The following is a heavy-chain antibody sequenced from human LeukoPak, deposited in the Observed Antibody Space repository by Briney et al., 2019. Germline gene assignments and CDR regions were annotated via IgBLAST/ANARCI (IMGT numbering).Heavy chain of an antibody. CDR1: GFTFSSYE. J-gene: IGHJ3*02. CDR2: ISSSGSTI. D-gene: IGHD6-19*01. Sequence: PGGSLRLSCAASGFTFSSYEMNWVRQAPGKGLEWVSYISSSGSTIYYADSVKGRFTIPRDNAKNSLYLQMNGLRAEDTAVYYCARVSWLGADAFDIWGQGTMVTVSS. V-gene: IGHV3-48*03. CDR3: ARVSWLGADAFDI.